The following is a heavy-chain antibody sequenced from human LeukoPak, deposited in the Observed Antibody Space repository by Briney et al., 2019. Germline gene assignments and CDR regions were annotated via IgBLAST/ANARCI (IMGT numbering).Heavy chain of an antibody. CDR2: ISHSGST. CDR3: ARGFDYYDSSGYLSNWYFDL. CDR1: GYSISIAFY. D-gene: IGHD3-22*01. Sequence: SETLSLTCTVSGYSISIAFYWGWIRQPSGKGLEWIGSISHSGSTYYNPSLKSRVTISVDMSKNQFSLKLSSVTAADTAVYYCARGFDYYDSSGYLSNWYFDLWGRGTLVTVSS. V-gene: IGHV4-38-2*02. J-gene: IGHJ2*01.